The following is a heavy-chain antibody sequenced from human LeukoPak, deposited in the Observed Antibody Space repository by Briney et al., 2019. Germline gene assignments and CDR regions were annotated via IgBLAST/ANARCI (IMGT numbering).Heavy chain of an antibody. V-gene: IGHV3-21*01. J-gene: IGHJ4*02. CDR1: GFTFSSYS. Sequence: GGSLRLSCAASGFTFSSYSMNWVRQAPGKGLEWVSSISSSSSYIYYADSVKGRFTISRDNAKNSLYLQMNSLRAEDTAVYYCARDSGPWGDGYYDFDYWGQGTLVTVSS. D-gene: IGHD5-24*01. CDR2: ISSSSSYI. CDR3: ARDSGPWGDGYYDFDY.